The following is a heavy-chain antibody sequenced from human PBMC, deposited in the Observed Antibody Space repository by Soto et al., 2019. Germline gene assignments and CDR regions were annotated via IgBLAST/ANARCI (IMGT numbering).Heavy chain of an antibody. CDR3: ARDRMATAPPGFDY. V-gene: IGHV3-33*01. Sequence: PGGSLRLSCAASGFTFSSYGMHWVRQAPGKGLEWVAVIWYDGSNKYNADSVKGRFTISRDNSKNTLYLQMNSLRAEDTAVYYCARDRMATAPPGFDYWGQGTLVTVSS. J-gene: IGHJ4*02. CDR2: IWYDGSNK. CDR1: GFTFSSYG. D-gene: IGHD5-12*01.